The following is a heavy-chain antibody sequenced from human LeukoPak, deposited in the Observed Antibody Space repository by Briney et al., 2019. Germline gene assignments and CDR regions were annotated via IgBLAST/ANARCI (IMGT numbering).Heavy chain of an antibody. D-gene: IGHD6-13*01. CDR3: VGVRATAGLY. V-gene: IGHV3-64D*06. Sequence: PGGSLTFSCSASGFTFSSYAMYWVRQPPGKGLEYVSAITSNGGSAYYADSVKGRFTISRDNSRNTLYLQISSLRADDTAVYYWVGVRATAGLYWGQGTLVTVSS. CDR2: ITSNGGSA. CDR1: GFTFSSYA. J-gene: IGHJ4*02.